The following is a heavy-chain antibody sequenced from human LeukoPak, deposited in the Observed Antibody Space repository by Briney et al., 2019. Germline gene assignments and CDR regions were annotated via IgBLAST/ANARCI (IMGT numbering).Heavy chain of an antibody. Sequence: GGSLRLSCAASGFTFTNNAMHWVRQAPDKGLEWVAIISYDGGNKYYADSVKGRFTISRDNSRNTLYLQMNSLRADDTALYYCARDLYSSSSVNWFDPWGQGTLVTVSS. J-gene: IGHJ5*02. CDR1: GFTFTNNA. CDR3: ARDLYSSSSVNWFDP. V-gene: IGHV3-30*03. D-gene: IGHD6-6*01. CDR2: ISYDGGNK.